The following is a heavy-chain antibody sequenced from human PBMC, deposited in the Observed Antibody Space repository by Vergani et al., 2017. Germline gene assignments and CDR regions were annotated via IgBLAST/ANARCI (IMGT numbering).Heavy chain of an antibody. CDR2: TWYDGNNK. D-gene: IGHD1-14*01. V-gene: IGHV3-33*01. CDR1: GFTFNQYG. CDR3: ARDLRLLYNRFDP. Sequence: QVQLVESGGGVVQPGESLRLSCAASGFTFNQYGMHWVRQARGKGLEWVAVTWYDGNNKQYADSVKGRFTISRDNSKSTMYLQMNSLRDEDTGVYYCARDLRLLYNRFDPWGQGTLVTVSS. J-gene: IGHJ5*02.